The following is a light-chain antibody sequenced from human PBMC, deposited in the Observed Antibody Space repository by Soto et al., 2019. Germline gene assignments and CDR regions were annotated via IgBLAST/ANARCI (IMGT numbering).Light chain of an antibody. CDR3: SSYTSSSTLV. V-gene: IGLV2-18*02. CDR1: SSDVGNYNR. Sequence: QSALTQPPSVSGSPGQSVTISCTGTSSDVGNYNRVSWYQQPPGTAPKLLISEVSNRPSGVPDRFSGSKSGNTASLTISGLQAEDEADYYCSSYTSSSTLVFGGGTKLTVL. CDR2: EVS. J-gene: IGLJ2*01.